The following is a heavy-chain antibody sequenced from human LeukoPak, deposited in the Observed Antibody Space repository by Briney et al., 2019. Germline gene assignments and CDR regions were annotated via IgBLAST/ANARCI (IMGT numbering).Heavy chain of an antibody. Sequence: GGSLTLSCAASGFTFSSYAMHWVRQAPGKGLEWVAVISYDGSNKYYADSVKGRFTISRDNSKNTLYLQMNSLRAEDTAVYYCARGRSSSWYGYFQEWGQGTLVTVSS. V-gene: IGHV3-30-3*01. CDR3: ARGRSSSWYGYFQE. CDR1: GFTFSSYA. J-gene: IGHJ1*01. D-gene: IGHD6-13*01. CDR2: ISYDGSNK.